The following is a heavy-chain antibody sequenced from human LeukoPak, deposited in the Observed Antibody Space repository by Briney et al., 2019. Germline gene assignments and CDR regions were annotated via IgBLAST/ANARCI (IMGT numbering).Heavy chain of an antibody. J-gene: IGHJ5*02. D-gene: IGHD2-2*01. Sequence: SQTLSLTCTVSGCSISCGGYYWSWIRQHPGKGLEWIVYIYYSGSTYYNPSLKSLFTISVDTSKNQFSLKLSSVTAADTAVYYCAREVVPAAIRDLRWFDPWGQGTLVTVSS. CDR2: IYYSGST. CDR1: GCSISCGGYY. CDR3: AREVVPAAIRDLRWFDP. V-gene: IGHV4-31*01.